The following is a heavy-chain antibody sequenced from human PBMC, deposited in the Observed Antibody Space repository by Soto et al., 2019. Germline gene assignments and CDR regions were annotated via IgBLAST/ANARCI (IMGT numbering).Heavy chain of an antibody. V-gene: IGHV5-51*01. D-gene: IGHD4-17*01. CDR2: IYPGDSVT. CDR3: ARHGGDDGGNPNYFDYGWDG. CDR1: GYSFMTYW. Sequence: GESLTISCKVSGYSFMTYWNGWLGQMPGKGLEWMGIIYPGDSVTRYSPSFQGQVTISADKSIRTAYLQWSSRKASDTAMYYCARHGGDDGGNPNYFDYGWDGRGRGTTFTV. J-gene: IGHJ6*02.